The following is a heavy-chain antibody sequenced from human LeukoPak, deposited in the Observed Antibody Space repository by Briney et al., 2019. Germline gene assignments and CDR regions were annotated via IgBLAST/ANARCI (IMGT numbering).Heavy chain of an antibody. J-gene: IGHJ4*02. CDR1: GFTVSSKY. D-gene: IGHD3-22*01. CDR2: IYSGGST. CDR3: AKGSHYYDSSGYYTH. Sequence: PGGSLRLSCAASGFTVSSKYMSWVRQAPGKGLEWVSVIYSGGSTYYADSVKGRFTISRDNSKNTLYLQMNSLRAEDSAVYYCAKGSHYYDSSGYYTHWGQGTLVTVSS. V-gene: IGHV3-53*01.